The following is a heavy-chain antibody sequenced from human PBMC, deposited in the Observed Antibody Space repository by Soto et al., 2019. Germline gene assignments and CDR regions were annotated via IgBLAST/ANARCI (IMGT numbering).Heavy chain of an antibody. CDR3: ARVLRNAEIAVEGPRAYYYYGMDV. D-gene: IGHD6-19*01. V-gene: IGHV3-7*03. J-gene: IGHJ6*02. Sequence: EVQLVESGGGLVQPGGSLRLSCAASGFTFSSYWMSWVRQAPGKGLEWVANIKQDGSEKYYVDSVKGRFTISSANAKNSLYLQMNSLRAEDSAVYYCARVLRNAEIAVEGPRAYYYYGMDVWGQETTVTVSS. CDR2: IKQDGSEK. CDR1: GFTFSSYW.